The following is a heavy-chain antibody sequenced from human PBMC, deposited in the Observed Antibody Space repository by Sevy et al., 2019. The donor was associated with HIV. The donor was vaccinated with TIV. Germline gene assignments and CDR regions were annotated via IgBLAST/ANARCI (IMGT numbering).Heavy chain of an antibody. J-gene: IGHJ4*02. Sequence: GGSLRLSCAASGFTFSDYSMHWVRQAPGKGLEWVAVISYDGRNNKYNADSVKGRFTISRDNSKNPLYLQMNSLRVEDTAIYYCAKDRGEILHSAFDYWGQGTLVTVSS. CDR2: ISYDGRNNK. CDR1: GFTFSDYS. D-gene: IGHD3-16*01. CDR3: AKDRGEILHSAFDY. V-gene: IGHV3-30*04.